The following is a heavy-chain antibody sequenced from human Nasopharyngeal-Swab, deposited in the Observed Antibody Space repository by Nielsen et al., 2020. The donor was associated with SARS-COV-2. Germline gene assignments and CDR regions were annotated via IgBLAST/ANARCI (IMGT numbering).Heavy chain of an antibody. CDR2: IYYSGST. CDR3: AGIWFGELGYYYMDV. V-gene: IGHV4-30-4*01. Sequence: WIRQPPGKGLEWIGHIYYSGSTYYNPSLKSRVTISVHTSKNQFSLNPSSVTAADTAVYYCAGIWFGELGYYYMDVWGKGTTVTVSS. J-gene: IGHJ6*03. D-gene: IGHD3-10*01.